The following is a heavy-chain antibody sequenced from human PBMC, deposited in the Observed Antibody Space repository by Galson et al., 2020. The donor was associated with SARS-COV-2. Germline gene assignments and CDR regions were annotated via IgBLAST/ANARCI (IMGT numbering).Heavy chain of an antibody. CDR1: GFSLTTSGMC. D-gene: IGHD6-19*01. Sequence: ESGPTLVKPTQTLTLTCTFSGFSLTTSGMCVNWIRQPPGKALEWLARIDWDGDKYYSTSLKTRLTISKDTSKKQVVLTMTDMDPVDTATYYCARIDSSGCRGNYWGQGTPVTVSS. CDR2: IDWDGDK. V-gene: IGHV2-70*11. J-gene: IGHJ4*02. CDR3: ARIDSSGCRGNY.